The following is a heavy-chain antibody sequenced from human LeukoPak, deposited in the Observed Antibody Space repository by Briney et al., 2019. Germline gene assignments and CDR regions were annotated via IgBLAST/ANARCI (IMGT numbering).Heavy chain of an antibody. CDR3: ATYSSLNRREFQY. V-gene: IGHV3-11*04. CDR1: GFTFSDYY. D-gene: IGHD3-22*01. CDR2: ISSSGSTI. Sequence: GSLRLSCAASGFTFSDYYMSWIRQAPGKGLEWVSYISSSGSTIYYADSVKGRFTISRDNAKNSLYLQMNSPRAEDTAVYYCATYSSLNRREFQYWGQGTLLTVSS. J-gene: IGHJ1*01.